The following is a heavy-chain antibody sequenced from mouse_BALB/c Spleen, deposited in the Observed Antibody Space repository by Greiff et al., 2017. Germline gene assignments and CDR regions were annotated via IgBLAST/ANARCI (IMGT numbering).Heavy chain of an antibody. Sequence: VQGVESGPGLVQPSQSLSITCTVSGFSLTSYGVHWVRQSPGKGLEWLGVIWSGGSTDYNAAFISRLSISKDNSKSQVFFKMNSLQANDTAIYYCARTDRYDAWFAYWGQGTLVTVSA. CDR2: IWSGGST. D-gene: IGHD2-14*01. J-gene: IGHJ3*01. CDR3: ARTDRYDAWFAY. CDR1: GFSLTSYG. V-gene: IGHV2-2*02.